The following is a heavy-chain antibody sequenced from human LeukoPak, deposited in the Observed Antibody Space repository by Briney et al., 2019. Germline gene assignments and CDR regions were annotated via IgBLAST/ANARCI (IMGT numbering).Heavy chain of an antibody. CDR3: AKSARRVFIVVVVAAPDY. J-gene: IGHJ4*02. Sequence: PGGSLRLSCAASGFTFSSYGMHWVRQAPGKGLEWVAVIWYDGSNKYYADSVKGRFTISRDNSKNTLYLQMNSLRAEDTAVYYCAKSARRVFIVVVVAAPDYWGQGTLVTVSS. D-gene: IGHD2-15*01. CDR1: GFTFSSYG. CDR2: IWYDGSNK. V-gene: IGHV3-30*02.